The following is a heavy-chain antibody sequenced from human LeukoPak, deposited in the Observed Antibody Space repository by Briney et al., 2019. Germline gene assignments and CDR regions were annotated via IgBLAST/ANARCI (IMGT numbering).Heavy chain of an antibody. D-gene: IGHD3-22*01. J-gene: IGHJ5*02. CDR1: GGSISSYY. V-gene: IGHV4-59*08. CDR3: ARQRMGSGSSGYRDVRIIWFDP. Sequence: SETLSLTCTVSGGSISSYYWSWIRQPPGKGLEWIGYIYYSGSTNYNPSLKSRVTISIDTSKNHFSLKLSSVTAADTAVYYCARQRMGSGSSGYRDVRIIWFDPWGRGTLVTVSS. CDR2: IYYSGST.